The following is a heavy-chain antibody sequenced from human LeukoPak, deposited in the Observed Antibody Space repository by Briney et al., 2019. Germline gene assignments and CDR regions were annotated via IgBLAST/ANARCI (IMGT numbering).Heavy chain of an antibody. Sequence: GGSLRLSCAASGFTFSSYSMNWVRQAPGKGLEWVSSISSSSSYIYYADSVKGRFTISRDNAKNTVYLQMNSLNVGDTAIYYCAKDRSDYYDSSGFDYWGQGTLVTVSS. CDR1: GFTFSSYS. D-gene: IGHD3-22*01. CDR2: ISSSSSYI. CDR3: AKDRSDYYDSSGFDY. J-gene: IGHJ4*02. V-gene: IGHV3-21*04.